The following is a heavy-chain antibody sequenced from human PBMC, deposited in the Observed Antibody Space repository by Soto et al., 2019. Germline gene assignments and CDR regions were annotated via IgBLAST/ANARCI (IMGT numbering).Heavy chain of an antibody. V-gene: IGHV1-8*01. D-gene: IGHD4-17*01. CDR3: ARTLYGDNVNY. CDR2: XNPNTXNP. J-gene: IGHJ4*02. Sequence: XXVKVSCKASGYTFTTYDINWVRQATGQGLEWMARXNPNTXNPGYETKFQXXVTMTTNXXISKAYIEMSSLRPEDTPVYYCARTLYGDNVNYWGQGTLVTVSS. CDR1: GYTFTTYD.